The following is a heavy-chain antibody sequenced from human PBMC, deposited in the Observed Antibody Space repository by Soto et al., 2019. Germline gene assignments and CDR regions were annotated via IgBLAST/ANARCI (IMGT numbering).Heavy chain of an antibody. CDR2: FDPEDGET. CDR3: ATDHRPYGGIYYCYGMDV. V-gene: IGHV1-24*01. CDR1: GYTLTELS. Sequence: QVQLVQSGAEVKKPGASVKVSCKVSGYTLTELSMHWVRQAPGKGLEWMGGFDPEDGETIYAQKFKSRVTMTKDTATVTAYMELSSLISEDTAVNYCATDHRPYGGIYYCYGMDVWCQGTTVTVSS. J-gene: IGHJ6*02. D-gene: IGHD4-17*01.